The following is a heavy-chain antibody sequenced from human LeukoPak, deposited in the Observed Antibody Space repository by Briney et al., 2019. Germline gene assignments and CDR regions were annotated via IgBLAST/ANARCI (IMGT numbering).Heavy chain of an antibody. V-gene: IGHV4-39*07. J-gene: IGHJ3*02. CDR1: GGSISSSSYY. Sequence: PSETLSLTCTVSGGSISSSSYYWGWIRQPPGKGLEWIGSIYYSGSTYYNPSLKSRVTISVDTSKNQFSLKLSSVTAADTAVYYCALEMATINAFDIWGQGTMVTVSS. CDR2: IYYSGST. D-gene: IGHD5-24*01. CDR3: ALEMATINAFDI.